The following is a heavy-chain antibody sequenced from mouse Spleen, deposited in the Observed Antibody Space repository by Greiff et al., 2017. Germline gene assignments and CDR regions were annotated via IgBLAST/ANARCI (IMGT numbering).Heavy chain of an antibody. CDR1: GYTFTDYY. Sequence: EVQLQQSGPELVKPGASVKISCKASGYTFTDYYMNWVKQSHGKSLEWIGDINPNNGGTSYNQKFKGKATLTVDKSSSTAYMELRSLTSEDSAVYYCAFPHYYAMDYWGQGTSVTVSS. CDR3: AFPHYYAMDY. CDR2: INPNNGGT. V-gene: IGHV1-26*01. J-gene: IGHJ4*01.